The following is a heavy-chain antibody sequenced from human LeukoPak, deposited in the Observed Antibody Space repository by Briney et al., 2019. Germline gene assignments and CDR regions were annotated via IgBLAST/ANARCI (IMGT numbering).Heavy chain of an antibody. V-gene: IGHV3-21*01. Sequence: PGGSLRLSCAVSGFTFSSYSMSWVRQAPGKGLEWVSSISSSGTYKYYADSVKGRFTISRDNAKNSLYLQMNSLRADDTAVYYCARDSYTSSWYDFDYWGQGTLVTVSS. D-gene: IGHD6-13*01. CDR3: ARDSYTSSWYDFDY. J-gene: IGHJ4*02. CDR2: ISSSGTYK. CDR1: GFTFSSYS.